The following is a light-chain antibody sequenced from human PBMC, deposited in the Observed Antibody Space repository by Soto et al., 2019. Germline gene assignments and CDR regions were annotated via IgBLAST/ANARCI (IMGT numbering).Light chain of an antibody. V-gene: IGLV2-11*01. Sequence: QSALTQPRSVSGSPGQSVTISCTGTSSDVGGYNYVTWYQHHPGKAPKLMISAVNKRASGVPDRFSGSKSGNTASLTISGLQAEDEADYYCCSFGGRVFVFGTGTKLTVL. CDR1: SSDVGGYNY. CDR3: CSFGGRVFV. J-gene: IGLJ1*01. CDR2: AVN.